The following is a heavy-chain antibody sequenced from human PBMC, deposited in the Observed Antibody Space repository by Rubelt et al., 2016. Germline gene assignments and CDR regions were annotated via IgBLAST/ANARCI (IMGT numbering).Heavy chain of an antibody. CDR2: ISSSSSYI. D-gene: IGHD6-13*01. J-gene: IGHJ1*01. CDR3: ARDWGSSGPFQH. Sequence: EVQLVESGGGLVQPGGSLRLSCAASGFTFSSYSMNWVRQAPGKGLEWVSSISSSSSYIYYADSVKGRCTISRDNAKNSLYPQMNSLRAEDTAVYYCARDWGSSGPFQHWGQGTLVTVSS. V-gene: IGHV3-21*01. CDR1: GFTFSSYS.